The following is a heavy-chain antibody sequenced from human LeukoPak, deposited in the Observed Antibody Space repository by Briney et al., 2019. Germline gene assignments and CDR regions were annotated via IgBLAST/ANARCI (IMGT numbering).Heavy chain of an antibody. J-gene: IGHJ4*02. D-gene: IGHD6-19*01. Sequence: PGGSLRLSCAASGFTFSSYDMNWVRQAPGKGLEWVSTIRGSGDSTYYADSVKGRFTISRDNSKNTLYLQMNSLRAEDTAVYYCAKDTRRGSSGPYRGYFDYWGQGTLVTVSS. CDR2: IRGSGDST. CDR3: AKDTRRGSSGPYRGYFDY. CDR1: GFTFSSYD. V-gene: IGHV3-23*01.